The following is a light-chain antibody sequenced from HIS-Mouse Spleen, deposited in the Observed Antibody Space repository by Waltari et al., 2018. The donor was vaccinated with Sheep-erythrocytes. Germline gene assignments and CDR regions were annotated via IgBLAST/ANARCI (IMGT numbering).Light chain of an antibody. V-gene: IGLV3-1*01. CDR1: KLGDKY. CDR2: QDS. J-gene: IGLJ2*01. Sequence: SYELTQPPSVSVSPGPTASITCSGEKLGDKYACWYQQKPGQSPVLVIYQDSKRPSGIPERFSGSNSGNTATLTISGTQAMDEADYYCQAWDSSTAVFGGGTKLTVL. CDR3: QAWDSSTAV.